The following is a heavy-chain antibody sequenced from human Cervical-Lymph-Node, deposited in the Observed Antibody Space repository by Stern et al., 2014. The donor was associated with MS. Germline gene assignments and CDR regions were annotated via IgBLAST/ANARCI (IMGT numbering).Heavy chain of an antibody. Sequence: EVQLVESGGGLVQPGGSLRLSCAASGFTFSTYWMHWVRQVPGRGLEWVSRLNDDGSGSVYADSVKGRFTISRDNTKNTLYLQMNSLRSEDTAMYYCARDAEGTGWYQAATYYGMDVWGQGTTVTVSS. V-gene: IGHV3-74*01. CDR1: GFTFSTYW. CDR2: LNDDGSGS. D-gene: IGHD6-19*01. J-gene: IGHJ6*02. CDR3: ARDAEGTGWYQAATYYGMDV.